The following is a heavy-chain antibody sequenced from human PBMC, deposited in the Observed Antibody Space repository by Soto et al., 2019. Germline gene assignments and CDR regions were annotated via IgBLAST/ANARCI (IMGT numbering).Heavy chain of an antibody. CDR2: IIPIFGTA. D-gene: IGHD2-2*01. Sequence: QVQLVQSGAEVKKPGSSVKVSCKASGGTFSSYAISWVRQAPGQGLEWMGGIIPIFGTANYAQKFQGRVTITADESTSTAYMELSSLRSEDTAVYYCARDHCSSTSCHPDPSDWFDPWGQGTLVTVSS. V-gene: IGHV1-69*01. CDR1: GGTFSSYA. CDR3: ARDHCSSTSCHPDPSDWFDP. J-gene: IGHJ5*02.